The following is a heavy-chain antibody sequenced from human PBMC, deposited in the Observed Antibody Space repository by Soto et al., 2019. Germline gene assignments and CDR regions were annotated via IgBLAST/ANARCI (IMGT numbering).Heavy chain of an antibody. J-gene: IGHJ3*02. Sequence: SWTLSLTFPVSCGSITSDYWSLVLQPRVNVLELIGYIYYSGSTNYNPSLKSLVTISVDTSKYQFSLKLSSVTAADTAVYYCARVNPTYYYDSSGYGNAFDIWGQGTMVTVSS. V-gene: IGHV4-59*13. D-gene: IGHD3-22*01. CDR3: ARVNPTYYYDSSGYGNAFDI. CDR1: CGSITSDY. CDR2: IYYSGST.